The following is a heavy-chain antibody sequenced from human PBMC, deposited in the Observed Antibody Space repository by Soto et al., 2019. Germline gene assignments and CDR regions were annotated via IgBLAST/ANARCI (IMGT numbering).Heavy chain of an antibody. J-gene: IGHJ5*02. D-gene: IGHD6-13*01. CDR3: ARGADSSSWYAGNWFDP. Sequence: SENLSLPWAVYGGSFRGYYWSGVRPPPGEGLEWIGEINHSGSTNYNPSLKSRVTISVDTSKNQFSLKLSSVTAADTAVYYCARGADSSSWYAGNWFDPWGQGTLVTVS. V-gene: IGHV4-34*01. CDR1: GGSFRGYY. CDR2: INHSGST.